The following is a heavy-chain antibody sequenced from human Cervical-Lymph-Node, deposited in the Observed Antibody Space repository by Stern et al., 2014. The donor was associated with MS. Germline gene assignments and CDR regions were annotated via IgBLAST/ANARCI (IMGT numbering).Heavy chain of an antibody. D-gene: IGHD4-17*01. CDR2: IYYSGSS. J-gene: IGHJ4*02. CDR3: AGGSTVRAPDF. V-gene: IGHV4-59*01. CDR1: GASIRSYS. Sequence: QVQLQESGPGLVKPSETLSLTCTVSGASIRSYSWSWIRQTPGKGLEWIGYIYYSGSSNQNPSLKSRFTISVDTSKNQFSLRLRSVTAVDTAVYYCAGGSTVRAPDFWGQGTLVTVSS.